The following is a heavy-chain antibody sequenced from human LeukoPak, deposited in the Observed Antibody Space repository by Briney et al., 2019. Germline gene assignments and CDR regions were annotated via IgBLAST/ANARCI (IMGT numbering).Heavy chain of an antibody. D-gene: IGHD2-21*02. V-gene: IGHV3-66*01. CDR2: LYAGGST. Sequence: GGSLRLSCVASGFSVSGNYMSWVRQAPGKGLEWVSVLYAGGSTYFADSVKGRFIISRDNSKNTLYLQMNSLRAEDTAVYYCATLARRVTTILDYRGQGTLVTVSS. J-gene: IGHJ4*02. CDR1: GFSVSGNY. CDR3: ATLARRVTTILDY.